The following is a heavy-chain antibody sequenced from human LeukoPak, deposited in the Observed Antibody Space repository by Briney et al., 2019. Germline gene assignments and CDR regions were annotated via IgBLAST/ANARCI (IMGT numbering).Heavy chain of an antibody. J-gene: IGHJ5*02. CDR2: IYYSGST. D-gene: IGHD3-10*01. CDR1: GGSISSSSYY. V-gene: IGHV4-39*07. Sequence: PSETLSLTCTVSGGSISSSSYYWGWIRQPPGKGLEWIGSIYYSGSTYYNPSLKSRVTISVDTSKNQFSLKLSSVTAADTAVYYCATIVVRGSQSWFDPWGQGTLVTVSS. CDR3: ATIVVRGSQSWFDP.